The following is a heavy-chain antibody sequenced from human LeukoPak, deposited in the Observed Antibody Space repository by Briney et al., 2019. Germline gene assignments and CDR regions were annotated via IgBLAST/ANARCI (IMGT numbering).Heavy chain of an antibody. Sequence: GGSLRLSCVASGFTLDAYAMHWVRQVRGKGLEWVSLINADGGRTYYADSVKGRFTISRDNYKNSLYLQMTSLRPEDSALYYCATWAFYHDLDVWGRGTTVTVSS. V-gene: IGHV3-43*02. CDR1: GFTLDAYA. D-gene: IGHD3-3*01. CDR3: ATWAFYHDLDV. CDR2: INADGGRT. J-gene: IGHJ6*02.